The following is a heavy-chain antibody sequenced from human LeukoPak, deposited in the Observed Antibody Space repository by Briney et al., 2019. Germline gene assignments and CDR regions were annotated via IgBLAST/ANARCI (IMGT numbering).Heavy chain of an antibody. CDR3: ARASVAVV. D-gene: IGHD6-19*01. J-gene: IGHJ4*02. CDR2: ISERGGTT. Sequence: GGSLRLSCVVSGISLSNYAMSWVRQAPGKGLEWVSYISERGGTTTYADSVKGRFTISRDNSLNTLNLQMNSLRAEDTAVYYCARASVAVVWGQGTLVTVSS. CDR1: GISLSNYA. V-gene: IGHV3-23*01.